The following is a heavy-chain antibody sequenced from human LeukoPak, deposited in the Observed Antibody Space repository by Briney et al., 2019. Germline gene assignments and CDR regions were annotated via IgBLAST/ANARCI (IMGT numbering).Heavy chain of an antibody. CDR3: ARGRVRVAAAGTPSDY. Sequence: ASVKVSCKASGYTFTGYYMHWVRQAPGQGLEWMGWINPNSGGTNYAQKFQGRVTMTRDTSISTAYMELSRLRSDDTAVYYCARGRVRVAAAGTPSDYWGQGTLVTVSS. V-gene: IGHV1-2*02. CDR1: GYTFTGYY. J-gene: IGHJ4*02. CDR2: INPNSGGT. D-gene: IGHD6-13*01.